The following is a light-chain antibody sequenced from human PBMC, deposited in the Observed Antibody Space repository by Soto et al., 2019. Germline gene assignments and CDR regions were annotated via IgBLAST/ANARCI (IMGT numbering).Light chain of an antibody. CDR2: EVS. V-gene: IGLV2-14*01. Sequence: QSVLTQPASVSGSPGRSITISCTGTNSDVGTYNYVSWYQQHPGKAPKFVVYEVSDRPSGVSDRFSGSKSGNTASLTISGLQAEDEADYYCSSYTTSSTLVFGGGTKLTVL. CDR3: SSYTTSSTLV. J-gene: IGLJ2*01. CDR1: NSDVGTYNY.